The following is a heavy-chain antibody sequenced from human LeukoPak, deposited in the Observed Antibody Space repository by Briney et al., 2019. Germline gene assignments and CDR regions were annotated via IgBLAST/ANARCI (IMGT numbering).Heavy chain of an antibody. D-gene: IGHD5-24*01. Sequence: GGSLRLSCAASGFTFSSYWMHWVRQPPGKWLVWVSRINSDGSSTSYADSVKGRFTTSRDNAKNTLYLQMNSLRAEDTAVYYCARSNVEMATIDYWGQGTLVTVSS. CDR3: ARSNVEMATIDY. V-gene: IGHV3-74*01. CDR2: INSDGSST. CDR1: GFTFSSYW. J-gene: IGHJ4*02.